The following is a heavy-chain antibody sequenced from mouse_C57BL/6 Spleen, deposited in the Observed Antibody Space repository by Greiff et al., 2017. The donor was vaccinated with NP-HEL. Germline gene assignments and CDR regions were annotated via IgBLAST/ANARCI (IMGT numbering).Heavy chain of an antibody. CDR1: GFTFSSYA. Sequence: EVKLVESGGGLVKPGGSLKLSCAASGFTFSSYAMSWVRQTPEKRLEWVATISDGGSYTYYPDNVKGRFTISRDNAKNNLYLQMSHLKSEDTAMYYCARSLTGPFAYWGQGTLVTVSA. CDR3: ARSLTGPFAY. V-gene: IGHV5-4*03. CDR2: ISDGGSYT. D-gene: IGHD4-1*01. J-gene: IGHJ3*01.